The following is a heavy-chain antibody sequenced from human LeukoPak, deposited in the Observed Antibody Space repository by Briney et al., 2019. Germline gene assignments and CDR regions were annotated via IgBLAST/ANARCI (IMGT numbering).Heavy chain of an antibody. CDR2: IKEDASQK. CDR1: GFTFSRSW. CDR3: ATDYGDYEPIDY. Sequence: GGSLRLSCAASGFTFSRSWMTWVRQAPGKGLEWVANIKEDASQKNYMDSVKGRFTISRDNAKNSLYLQMNSLRPDDTAMYYCATDYGDYEPIDYWGQGTLVTVSS. J-gene: IGHJ4*02. D-gene: IGHD4-17*01. V-gene: IGHV3-7*03.